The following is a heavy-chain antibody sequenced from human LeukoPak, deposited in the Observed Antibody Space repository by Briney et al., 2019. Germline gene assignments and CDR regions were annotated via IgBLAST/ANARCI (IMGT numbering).Heavy chain of an antibody. V-gene: IGHV4-59*01. CDR2: IYYSGST. D-gene: IGHD3-10*01. CDR3: ASLMRGWSGGVSGWFDP. J-gene: IGHJ5*02. Sequence: SETLSLTCPVSGGSISSYYWSWIRQPPGKGLEWIGYIYYSGSTNYNPPLKSRVTISVDTSKNQFSLKLSSVTAADTAVYYCASLMRGWSGGVSGWFDPWGQGTLVTVSS. CDR1: GGSISSYY.